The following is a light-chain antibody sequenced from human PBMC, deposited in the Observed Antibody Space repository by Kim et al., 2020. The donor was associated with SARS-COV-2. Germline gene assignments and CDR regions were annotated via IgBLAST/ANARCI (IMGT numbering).Light chain of an antibody. V-gene: IGKV3-11*01. CDR2: DAP. Sequence: LSPGERATLSCRASQSVSSFLAWYQQKPGQAPRLLIYDAPNRATGIPARFSGSGSGTDFTLTIGSLEPEDFAVYYCQQRGNWPLTFGGGTKVDIK. CDR3: QQRGNWPLT. CDR1: QSVSSF. J-gene: IGKJ4*01.